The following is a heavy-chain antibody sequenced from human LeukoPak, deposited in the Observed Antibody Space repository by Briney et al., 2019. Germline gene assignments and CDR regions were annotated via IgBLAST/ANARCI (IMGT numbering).Heavy chain of an antibody. CDR3: ARLRSDSSSWYLAY. J-gene: IGHJ4*02. V-gene: IGHV4-39*01. Sequence: SETLSLTCTVSGGPISSSSYYWGWIRQPPGQGLEWIGSIYYSGNTYYNPSLKSRVTISVDTSKNQFSLKLSSVTAADTAVYYCARLRSDSSSWYLAYWGQGTLVTVSS. D-gene: IGHD6-13*01. CDR2: IYYSGNT. CDR1: GGPISSSSYY.